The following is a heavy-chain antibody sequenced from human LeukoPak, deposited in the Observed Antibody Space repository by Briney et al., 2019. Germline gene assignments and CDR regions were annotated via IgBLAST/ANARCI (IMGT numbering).Heavy chain of an antibody. CDR2: IYHGGST. CDR3: ARMGRGSSWLLFDL. CDR1: GYSISSGYY. Sequence: PSETLSLTCAVSGYSISSGYYWGWIRQPPGRGLEWIGTIYHGGSTYYNPSLTSRVTISVDKSKNQFSLKLSSVTAADTAVYYCARMGRGSSWLLFDLWGRGTLVTVSS. J-gene: IGHJ2*01. V-gene: IGHV4-38-2*01. D-gene: IGHD6-13*01.